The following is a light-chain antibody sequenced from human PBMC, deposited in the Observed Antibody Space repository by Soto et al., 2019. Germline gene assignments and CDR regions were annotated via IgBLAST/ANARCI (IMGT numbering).Light chain of an antibody. V-gene: IGKV3-15*01. CDR3: QQYNSYS. CDR2: GAS. Sequence: EIEMTQSPSTLSLAPGERVTLSCRASESVSTNLAWYQQKAGQAPRLLIYGASTRATGIPARFSGSGSGTEFTLTISSLQPDDFATYYCQQYNSYSFGQGTKVDI. CDR1: ESVSTN. J-gene: IGKJ1*01.